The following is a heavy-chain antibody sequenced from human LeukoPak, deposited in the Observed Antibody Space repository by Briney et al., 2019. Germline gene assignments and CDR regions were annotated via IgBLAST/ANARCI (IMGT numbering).Heavy chain of an antibody. Sequence: SGPTLVNPTQTLTLTGTFPGFSPSTSGVGGGWIRQPPGKALEGLAPIYWNDAKRYSPSLKSRLTITKDTSKHQVILTMTNIDPVDTATYYCPHVRGDWFDPWGQGTLVTVSS. V-gene: IGHV2-5*01. D-gene: IGHD3-10*01. CDR3: PHVRGDWFDP. CDR2: IYWNDAK. CDR1: GFSPSTSGVG. J-gene: IGHJ5*02.